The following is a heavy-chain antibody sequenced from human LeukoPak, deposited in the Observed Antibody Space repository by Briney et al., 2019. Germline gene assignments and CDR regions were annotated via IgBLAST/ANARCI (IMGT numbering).Heavy chain of an antibody. J-gene: IGHJ4*02. D-gene: IGHD6-6*01. V-gene: IGHV3-74*01. CDR1: GYPFRSYW. Sequence: GEALKIPCSAPGYPFRSYWLHWVRQSPGKGLVWVSRISGDGGNTDYPDSVKGRFIVSRDNAKNTLYLQMNSLRADDTAIFSCARTAYSISSLGFWGQGALVTVSS. CDR3: ARTAYSISSLGF. CDR2: ISGDGGNT.